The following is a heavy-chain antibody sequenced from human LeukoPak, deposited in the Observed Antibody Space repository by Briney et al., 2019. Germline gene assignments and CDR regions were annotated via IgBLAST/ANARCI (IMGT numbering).Heavy chain of an antibody. CDR3: AKADTTLAPFDH. D-gene: IGHD5-18*01. J-gene: IGHJ4*02. Sequence: GGSLRLSCAASGFTFDDYTMHWVRQAPGKGLERVSLISWDAGRTYYADSVKGRFTISRDNSKNSLYLQMNSLRTEDTALYYCAKADTTLAPFDHWGQGTLVTVSS. CDR2: ISWDAGRT. CDR1: GFTFDDYT. V-gene: IGHV3-43*01.